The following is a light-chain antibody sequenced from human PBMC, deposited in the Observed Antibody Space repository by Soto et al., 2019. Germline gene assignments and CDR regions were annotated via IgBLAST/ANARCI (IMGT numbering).Light chain of an antibody. V-gene: IGLV3-1*01. CDR2: QGS. CDR1: KLGDKY. CDR3: QAWDSSTGVV. J-gene: IGLJ2*01. Sequence: SYELTQPPSVSVSPGQTASITCSGDKLGDKYVCWYQQKPGQSPVLVIYQGSKRPSGIPERFSGSNSGNTATLTISGTEAMDEADYYCQAWDSSTGVVFGGGTKVTVL.